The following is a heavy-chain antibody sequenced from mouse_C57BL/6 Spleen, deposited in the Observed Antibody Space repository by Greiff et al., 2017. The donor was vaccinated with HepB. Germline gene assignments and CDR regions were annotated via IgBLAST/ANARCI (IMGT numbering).Heavy chain of an antibody. Sequence: EVQLQQSGPVLVKPGASVKMSCKASGYTFTDYYMNWVKQSHGKSLEWIGVINPYNGGTSYNQKFKGKATLTVDKASSTAYMELNSLTSDDSAVYYWAESNSWYFDVWGTGTTVTVSS. J-gene: IGHJ1*03. CDR1: GYTFTDYY. CDR3: AESNSWYFDV. V-gene: IGHV1-19*01. D-gene: IGHD2-5*01. CDR2: INPYNGGT.